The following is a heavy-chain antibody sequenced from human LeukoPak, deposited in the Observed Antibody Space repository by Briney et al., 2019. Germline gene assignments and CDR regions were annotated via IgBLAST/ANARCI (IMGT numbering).Heavy chain of an antibody. CDR3: ANRYCSGGSCYFDP. D-gene: IGHD2-15*01. CDR2: IYYSGST. J-gene: IGHJ5*02. V-gene: IGHV4-59*11. Sequence: PSETLSLTCTVSGGSISSHYWSWIRQPPGKGLEWIGYIYYSGSTNYNPSLKSRVTISVDTSKNQFSLKLSSVTAADTAVYYCANRYCSGGSCYFDPWGQGTLVTVSS. CDR1: GGSISSHY.